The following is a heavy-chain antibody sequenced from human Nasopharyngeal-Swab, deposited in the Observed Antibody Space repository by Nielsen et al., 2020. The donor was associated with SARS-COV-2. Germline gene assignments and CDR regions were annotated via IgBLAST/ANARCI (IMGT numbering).Heavy chain of an antibody. J-gene: IGHJ3*02. V-gene: IGHV3-9*01. D-gene: IGHD3-16*01. CDR2: ISWNSGSI. CDR3: AKLPEPGEDAFDI. Sequence: SLRLSCAASGFTFDDYAMHWVRQAPGKGLEWVSGISWNSGSIGYADSVKGRFTISRDNAKNSLYLQMNSLRAEDTALYYCAKLPEPGEDAFDIWGQGTMVTVSS. CDR1: GFTFDDYA.